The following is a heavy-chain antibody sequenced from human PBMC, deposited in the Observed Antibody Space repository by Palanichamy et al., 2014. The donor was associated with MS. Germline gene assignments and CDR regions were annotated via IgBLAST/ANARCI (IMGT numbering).Heavy chain of an antibody. CDR1: GYTFTSYG. V-gene: IGHV1-18*04. CDR2: ISAYNGNT. D-gene: IGHD3-10*01. J-gene: IGHJ4*02. CDR3: ARERYLWRGVILHPWYYFDY. Sequence: QVQLVQSGAEVKKPGASVKVSCKASGYTFTSYGISWVRQAPGQGLEWMGWISAYNGNTNYAQKLQGRVTMTTDTSTSTAYMELRSLRSDDTAVYYCARERYLWRGVILHPWYYFDYWGQGTLVTVSS.